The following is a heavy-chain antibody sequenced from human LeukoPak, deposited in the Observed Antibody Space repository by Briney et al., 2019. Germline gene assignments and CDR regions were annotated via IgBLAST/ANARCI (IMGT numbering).Heavy chain of an antibody. D-gene: IGHD3-9*01. Sequence: PSETLSLTCTVSGGSISSSSYYWGWIRQPPGKGLEWIESIYDSGSTYYNPSLNRRFTISVDTSKNQFSLKLSSVTAADTAVYYCARGSVYYDILTGYYRLENRYYFDYWGQGTLVTVSS. CDR1: GGSISSSSYY. CDR2: IYDSGST. CDR3: ARGSVYYDILTGYYRLENRYYFDY. V-gene: IGHV4-39*01. J-gene: IGHJ4*02.